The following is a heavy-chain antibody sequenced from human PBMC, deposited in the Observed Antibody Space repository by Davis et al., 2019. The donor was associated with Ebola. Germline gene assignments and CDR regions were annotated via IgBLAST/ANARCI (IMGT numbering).Heavy chain of an antibody. J-gene: IGHJ6*03. CDR2: IRSKAYGGTT. CDR3: TFGYSSSWYYMDV. V-gene: IGHV3-49*03. CDR1: GFTFGDYA. Sequence: PGGSLRLSCTASGFTFGDYAMSWFRQAPGKGLEWVGFIRSKAYGGTTEYAASVKGRFTISRHDSKSIAYLQMNSLKTEDTAVYYCTFGYSSSWYYMDVWGKGTTVTVSS. D-gene: IGHD6-13*01.